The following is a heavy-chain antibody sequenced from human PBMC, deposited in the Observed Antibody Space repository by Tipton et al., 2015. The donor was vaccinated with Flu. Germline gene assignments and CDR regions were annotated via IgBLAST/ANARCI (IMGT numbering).Heavy chain of an antibody. Sequence: TLSLTCTVSGGSISSDYWSWIRQPPGKSLEWIGNIHRTGSTYYNPSLTSRVTITVDTSKNQFSLRLTSVTAADTAVYFCARRDYSNYVSEPKNWFDPWGQGTLVTVSS. CDR3: ARRDYSNYVSEPKNWFDP. CDR1: GGSISSDY. CDR2: IHRTGST. D-gene: IGHD4-11*01. J-gene: IGHJ5*02. V-gene: IGHV4-59*08.